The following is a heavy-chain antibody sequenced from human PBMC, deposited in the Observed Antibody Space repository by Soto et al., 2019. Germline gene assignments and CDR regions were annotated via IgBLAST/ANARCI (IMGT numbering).Heavy chain of an antibody. CDR3: TRRYNWNDNYSGP. J-gene: IGHJ5*02. CDR1: GASISVPSYY. Sequence: SETLSLTCTVSGASISVPSYYCTLIRQPPGKGLEWIGSSYYSGTTYFNPSLKSRATISVDTSKNQFSLRLTSVTAADTAIYSSTRRYNWNDNYSGPWGPGALVTGPS. CDR2: SYYSGTT. D-gene: IGHD1-20*01. V-gene: IGHV4-39*01.